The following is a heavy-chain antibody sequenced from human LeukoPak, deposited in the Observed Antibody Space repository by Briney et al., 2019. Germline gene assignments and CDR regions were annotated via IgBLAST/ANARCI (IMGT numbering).Heavy chain of an antibody. CDR1: GYTFTGYY. J-gene: IGHJ6*02. V-gene: IGHV1-18*04. CDR3: ARGSYGRSTNYPWYYYYGMDV. Sequence: ASVKVSCKASGYTFTGYYMHWVRQAPGQGLEWMGWINAYNGNTNYAQKLQGKVTMTTATTSSTSDMEPRSLRSDDTAVYYCARGSYGRSTNYPWYYYYGMDVWGQGTTVTVSS. CDR2: INAYNGNT. D-gene: IGHD2-2*01.